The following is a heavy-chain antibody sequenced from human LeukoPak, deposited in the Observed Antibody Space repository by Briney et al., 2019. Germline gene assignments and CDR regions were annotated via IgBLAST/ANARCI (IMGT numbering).Heavy chain of an antibody. J-gene: IGHJ5*02. CDR1: GYTFTSYG. Sequence: ASVKVSCKASGYTFTSYGISWVRQAPGQGLEWMGWTSAYNGNTNYAQKLQGRVTMTTDTSTSTAYMELRSLRSDDTAVYYCARDGGYCSGGSCPDNWFDPWGQGTLVTVSS. V-gene: IGHV1-18*01. CDR3: ARDGGYCSGGSCPDNWFDP. CDR2: TSAYNGNT. D-gene: IGHD2-15*01.